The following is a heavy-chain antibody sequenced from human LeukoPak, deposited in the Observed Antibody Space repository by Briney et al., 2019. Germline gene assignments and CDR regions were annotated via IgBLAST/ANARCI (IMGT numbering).Heavy chain of an antibody. CDR1: GFTFSRYW. CDR3: ARLNYDSSGYYRSAPFDY. Sequence: GGSLRLSCAASGFTFSRYWMSWVRQAPGKGLEWVANIKQDGSEKYYVDSVKGRFTISRDNAKNSLYLQMHSLRAEDTAVYYCARLNYDSSGYYRSAPFDYWGQGTLVTVSS. D-gene: IGHD3-22*01. V-gene: IGHV3-7*01. CDR2: IKQDGSEK. J-gene: IGHJ4*02.